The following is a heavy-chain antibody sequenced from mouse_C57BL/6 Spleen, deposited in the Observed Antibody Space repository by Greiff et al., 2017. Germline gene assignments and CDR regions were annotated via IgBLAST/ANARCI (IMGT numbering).Heavy chain of an antibody. CDR3: ARGAQATGAMDY. D-gene: IGHD3-2*02. CDR1: GYTFTSYW. Sequence: QVQLQQPGAELVMPGASVKLSCKASGYTFTSYWMHWVKQRPGQGLEWIGEIDPSDSYTNYNQKFKGKSPLTVDKSSSTAYMQLSSLTSEDSAVYYCARGAQATGAMDYWGQGTSVTVSS. V-gene: IGHV1-69*01. J-gene: IGHJ4*01. CDR2: IDPSDSYT.